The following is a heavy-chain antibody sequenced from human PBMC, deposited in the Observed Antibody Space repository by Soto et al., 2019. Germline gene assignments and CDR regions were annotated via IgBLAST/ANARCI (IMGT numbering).Heavy chain of an antibody. D-gene: IGHD2-2*01. Sequence: QVQLQESGPGLVKPSETLSLTCTVSGGSISSYYWSWIRQPPGKGLEWIGYIYYSGSTNYNPSLTSRVTITVETTKNQYSLKLSSVTDADTAVYYWARLGYCSSTSCYVLILDYWGQGTLVTVSS. V-gene: IGHV4-59*01. CDR2: IYYSGST. CDR3: ARLGYCSSTSCYVLILDY. CDR1: GGSISSYY. J-gene: IGHJ4*02.